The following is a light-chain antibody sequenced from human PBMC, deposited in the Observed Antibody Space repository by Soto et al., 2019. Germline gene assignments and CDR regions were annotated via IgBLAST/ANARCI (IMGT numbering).Light chain of an antibody. CDR2: GAS. CDR1: QSVSSSY. CDR3: QQYGSSPPYT. Sequence: EIVLTQSPGTLSLSPGERATLSCRASQSVSSSYLAGYQQKPGQAPRLLIYGASSRATGIPDRFSGSGSGTDFTLTISRLEPEEFAVYYCQQYGSSPPYTFGQGTKVDIK. V-gene: IGKV3-20*01. J-gene: IGKJ2*01.